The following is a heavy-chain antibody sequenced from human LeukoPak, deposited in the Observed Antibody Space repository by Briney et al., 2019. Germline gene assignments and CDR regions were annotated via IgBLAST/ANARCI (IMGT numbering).Heavy chain of an antibody. CDR2: ISSSGSTE. Sequence: AGGSLRLSCVASGFIFTSHDMIWVRQAPGKGLQWVSYISSSGSTEYYGDSVKGRFTMSRDNAKNSVYLQMNNLRVDDTAVYYCARVPRGYTDGYDACFDFWGQGTLVTVAS. V-gene: IGHV3-48*03. D-gene: IGHD5-18*01. CDR3: ARVPRGYTDGYDACFDF. J-gene: IGHJ4*02. CDR1: GFIFTSHD.